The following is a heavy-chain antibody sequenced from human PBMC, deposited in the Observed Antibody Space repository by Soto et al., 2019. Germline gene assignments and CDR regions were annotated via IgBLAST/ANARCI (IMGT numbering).Heavy chain of an antibody. CDR3: AKDVGYCTNGVCLYNWFDP. V-gene: IGHV3-30*18. J-gene: IGHJ5*02. CDR1: GSTFNSYG. Sequence: LRLSCAASGSTFNSYGIHWVRQAPGKALEWVAVISYDGNNIYYGDSVQGRFTISRDNSKNTIYLQMNSLRAEDTAVYYCAKDVGYCTNGVCLYNWFDPWGQGTLVTVSS. D-gene: IGHD2-8*01. CDR2: ISYDGNNI.